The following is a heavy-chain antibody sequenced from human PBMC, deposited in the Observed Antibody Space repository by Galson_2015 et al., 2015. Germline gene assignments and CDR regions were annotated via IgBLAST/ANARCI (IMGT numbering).Heavy chain of an antibody. CDR3: AKRPSLISVTGMFDY. CDR1: GFTFGNYA. V-gene: IGHV3-23*01. J-gene: IGHJ4*02. CDR2: ITANSAGT. Sequence: SLRLSCAASGFTFGNYAMNWVRLAPGEGLEWVSGITANSAGTYYADSVKGRFTISRDNSKNTLYLQMNSLRAEDTAVYFCAKRPSLISVTGMFDYWGQGTLVAVSS. D-gene: IGHD6-19*01.